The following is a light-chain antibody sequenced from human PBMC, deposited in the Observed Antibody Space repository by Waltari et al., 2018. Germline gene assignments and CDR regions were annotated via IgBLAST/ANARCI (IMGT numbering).Light chain of an antibody. Sequence: QSALTQPPSASGSPGQSVTISCTGTSGDIGAYNSVNWYRQHPGKVPKLMIYDVNRRPSGVPDRFSGSKSGNTASLTVSGLQPEDEAFYYCNSFAGSDTVVFGGGTTLTVL. CDR2: DVN. CDR1: SGDIGAYNS. J-gene: IGLJ2*01. V-gene: IGLV2-8*01. CDR3: NSFAGSDTVV.